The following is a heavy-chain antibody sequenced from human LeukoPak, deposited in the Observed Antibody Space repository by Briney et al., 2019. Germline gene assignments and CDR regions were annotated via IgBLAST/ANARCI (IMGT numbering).Heavy chain of an antibody. CDR3: ASTSTYDAFDI. CDR2: INPNSGGT. Sequence: ASVNVSFKSSVYTFTGYYMHWVRQAPGQGREWMGWINPNSGGTNYAQKFQGRVTMTRDTSISTAYMELSRLRSDDTAVYYCASTSTYDAFDIWGQGTMVTVSS. V-gene: IGHV1-2*02. CDR1: VYTFTGYY. J-gene: IGHJ3*02. D-gene: IGHD2/OR15-2a*01.